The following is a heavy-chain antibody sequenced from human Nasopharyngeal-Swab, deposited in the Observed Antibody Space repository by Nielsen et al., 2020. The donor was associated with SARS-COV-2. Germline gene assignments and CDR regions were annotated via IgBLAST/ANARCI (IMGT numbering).Heavy chain of an antibody. CDR2: IYYSGST. CDR3: ARGDKAEITIFGVVIISAAFDI. V-gene: IGHV4-31*02. D-gene: IGHD3-3*01. Sequence: WSRQSPGKGLEWIGYIYYSGSTYYNPSLKSRVTISVDTSKNQFSLKLSSVTAADTAVYYCARGDKAEITIFGVVIISAAFDIWGQGTMVTVSS. J-gene: IGHJ3*02.